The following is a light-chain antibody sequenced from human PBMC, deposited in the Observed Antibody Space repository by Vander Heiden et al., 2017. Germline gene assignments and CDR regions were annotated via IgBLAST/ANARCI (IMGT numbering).Light chain of an antibody. Sequence: DIQMTHPPSSLLASVEDKVPIPCRASQDISNWLAWYQQKPEKANRSLIYGASSLQSGVPSRCSSSGSGAEFTLTISSQQPEDFANYYCQQYNTYPRTFGGGTKVEIK. CDR3: QQYNTYPRT. CDR2: GAS. CDR1: QDISNW. V-gene: IGKV1D-16*01. J-gene: IGKJ4*01.